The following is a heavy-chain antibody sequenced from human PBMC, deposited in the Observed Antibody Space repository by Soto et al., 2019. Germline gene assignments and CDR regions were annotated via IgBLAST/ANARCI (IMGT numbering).Heavy chain of an antibody. Sequence: GGSLRLSCAASGFTFSSYAMSWARQAPGKGLEWVSAISGSGGSTYYADSVKGRFTISRDNSKNTLYLQMNSLRAEDTAVYYCAKDPTYSSSWFPYYFDYWGQGTLVTVSS. D-gene: IGHD6-13*01. CDR3: AKDPTYSSSWFPYYFDY. V-gene: IGHV3-23*01. CDR2: ISGSGGST. CDR1: GFTFSSYA. J-gene: IGHJ4*02.